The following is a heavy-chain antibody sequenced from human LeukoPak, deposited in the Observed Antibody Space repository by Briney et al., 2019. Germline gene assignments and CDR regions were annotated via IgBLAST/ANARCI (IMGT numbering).Heavy chain of an antibody. CDR2: IIPIFGTA. CDR1: GGTFSSYA. CDR3: ARGPYPSKNSEKYSSISRTAFDI. D-gene: IGHD6-13*01. V-gene: IGHV1-69*05. Sequence: ASVKVSCKASGGTFSSYAISWVRQAPGQGLEWMGGIIPIFGTANYAQKFQGRVTITTDESTSTAYMELSSLRSEDTAVYYCARGPYPSKNSEKYSSISRTAFDIWGQGTMVTVSS. J-gene: IGHJ3*02.